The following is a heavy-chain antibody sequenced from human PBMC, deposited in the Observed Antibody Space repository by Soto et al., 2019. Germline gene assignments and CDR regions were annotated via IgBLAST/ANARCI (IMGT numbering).Heavy chain of an antibody. V-gene: IGHV4-4*02. CDR3: ATLYCSGGRCPTTRPYYYYMDV. CDR1: SGSISSSNW. D-gene: IGHD2-15*01. Sequence: SETLSLTCAVSSGSISSSNWWSWVRQPPGKGLEWIGEIYHSGSTNYNPSLKSRVTISVDKSKNQFSLKLSSVTAADTAVYYCATLYCSGGRCPTTRPYYYYMDVWGKGTTVT. CDR2: IYHSGST. J-gene: IGHJ6*03.